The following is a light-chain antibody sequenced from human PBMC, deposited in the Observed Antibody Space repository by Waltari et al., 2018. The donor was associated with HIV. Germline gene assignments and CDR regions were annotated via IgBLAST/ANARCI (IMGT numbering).Light chain of an antibody. Sequence: QSALTQPASVSGSPGQSISISCTGTSSDIGDYDYVSWYQQHPGKAPKLIIFEVSNRPSGISHRFSGSKSGNTASLTISGLQAEDEADYFCFSYITTTTLGVFGGGTKLTVL. CDR2: EVS. CDR3: FSYITTTTLGV. V-gene: IGLV2-14*01. J-gene: IGLJ3*02. CDR1: SSDIGDYDY.